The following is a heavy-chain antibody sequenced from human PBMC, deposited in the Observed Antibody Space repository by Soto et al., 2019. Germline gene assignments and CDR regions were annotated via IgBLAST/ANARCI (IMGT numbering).Heavy chain of an antibody. CDR3: ARVYIQRWSYVGFFDY. CDR1: GFTFNNYG. CDR2: IWFDGRNI. V-gene: IGHV3-33*01. D-gene: IGHD3-10*02. Sequence: PGGSLRLSCAASGFTFNNYGMHWVRQTPGRGLEWVAVIWFDGRNIAYRESVKGRFTVSRDNSKNMVYLQMDSLGVEDTAVYYCARVYIQRWSYVGFFDYWGQGTLVPVSS. J-gene: IGHJ4*02.